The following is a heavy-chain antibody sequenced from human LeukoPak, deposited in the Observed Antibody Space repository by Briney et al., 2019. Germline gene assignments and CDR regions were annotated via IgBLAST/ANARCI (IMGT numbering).Heavy chain of an antibody. J-gene: IGHJ5*02. CDR1: GGSISSSSYY. CDR3: ARRSGTTYYYDSSGYYLYNWFDP. D-gene: IGHD3-22*01. CDR2: INHSGST. V-gene: IGHV4-39*07. Sequence: SETLSLTCTVSGGSISSSSYYWGWIRQPPGKGLEWIGEINHSGSTNYNPSLKSRVTISVDTSKNQFSLKLSSVTAADTAVYYCARRSGTTYYYDSSGYYLYNWFDPWGQGTLVTVSS.